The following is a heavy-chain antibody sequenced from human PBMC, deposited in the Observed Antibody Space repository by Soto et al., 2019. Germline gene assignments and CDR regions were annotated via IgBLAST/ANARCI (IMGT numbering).Heavy chain of an antibody. D-gene: IGHD4-4*01. Sequence: GGSLRLSCAASGFTFSSYWMHWVRQAPGEGLMWVSRINPDGSTTSYADSVKGRFTISRDNAKNTLYLQMNSLRVEDTAVYYCARVPTTVTSPGMAVWGQGTTVA. CDR2: INPDGSTT. J-gene: IGHJ6*02. V-gene: IGHV3-74*01. CDR1: GFTFSSYW. CDR3: ARVPTTVTSPGMAV.